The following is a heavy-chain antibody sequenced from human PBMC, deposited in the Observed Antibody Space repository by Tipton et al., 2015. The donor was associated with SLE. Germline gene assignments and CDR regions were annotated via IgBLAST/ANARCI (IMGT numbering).Heavy chain of an antibody. CDR2: ISSSGKTI. J-gene: IGHJ6*02. D-gene: IGHD5-24*01. CDR1: KFIFSDYY. CDR3: ARVRPTVWNGYSGGMDV. V-gene: IGHV3-11*01. Sequence: SLRLSCAASKFIFSDYYMSWIRQAPGKGLECLSYISSSGKTIYYADSVRGRFTISRDNAKSSLYLEMSSLGAGDTAVYYCARVRPTVWNGYSGGMDVWGQGTTVTVSS.